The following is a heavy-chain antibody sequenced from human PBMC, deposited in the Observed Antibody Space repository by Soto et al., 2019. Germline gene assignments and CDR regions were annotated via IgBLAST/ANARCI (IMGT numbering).Heavy chain of an antibody. CDR2: ISSSGSYI. CDR3: ARERTGHYGLIDS. V-gene: IGHV3-21*05. D-gene: IGHD3-3*01. CDR1: GFSFSDYS. J-gene: IGHJ4*02. Sequence: PGGSLRLSCADSGFSFSDYSMNWARQAPGKGLEWISHISSSGSYIFYADSVKGRFTVSRDNAKNSLFLQMNSLRAEDSAVYYCARERTGHYGLIDSWGQGTQVTVSS.